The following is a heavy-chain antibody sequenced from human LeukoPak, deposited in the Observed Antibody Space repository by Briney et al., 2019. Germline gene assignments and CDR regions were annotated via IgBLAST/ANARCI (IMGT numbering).Heavy chain of an antibody. J-gene: IGHJ4*02. CDR2: INHSGST. CDR1: GGSFSGYY. CDR3: ASRRPTTVTANFDY. V-gene: IGHV4-34*01. Sequence: TSETLSLTCAVYGGSFSGYYWSWIRQPPGKGLEWIGEINHSGSTNYNPSLKSRVTISVDTSKNQFSLKLSSVTAADTAVYYCASRRPTTVTANFDYWGQGTLVTVSS. D-gene: IGHD4-17*01.